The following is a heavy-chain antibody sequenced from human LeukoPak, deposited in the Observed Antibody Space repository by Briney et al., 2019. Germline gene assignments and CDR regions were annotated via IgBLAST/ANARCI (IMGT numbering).Heavy chain of an antibody. J-gene: IGHJ4*02. CDR3: ARMGGSLILTGGALDY. D-gene: IGHD3-9*01. Sequence: ASVKVSCKASGYTFTSYYMHWVRQAPGQGLEWMGIINPSGGSTSYAQKFQGRVTMTRDTSTSTVHMELSSLRSEDTAVYYCARMGGSLILTGGALDYWGQGTLVTVSS. CDR1: GYTFTSYY. V-gene: IGHV1-46*01. CDR2: INPSGGST.